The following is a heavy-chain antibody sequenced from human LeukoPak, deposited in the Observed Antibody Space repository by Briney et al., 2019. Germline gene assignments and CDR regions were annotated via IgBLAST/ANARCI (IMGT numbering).Heavy chain of an antibody. CDR1: GFTVSSNY. V-gene: IGHV3-53*01. CDR2: IYSGGST. J-gene: IGHJ4*02. Sequence: GGSLRLSCAASGFTVSSNYMSWVRQAPGKGLEWVSVIYSGGSTYYADSVKGRFTISRDNSKNTLYLQMNSLRAEDTAVYYCARASRHGYGYDYWGQGTLVTVSS. D-gene: IGHD5-18*01. CDR3: ARASRHGYGYDY.